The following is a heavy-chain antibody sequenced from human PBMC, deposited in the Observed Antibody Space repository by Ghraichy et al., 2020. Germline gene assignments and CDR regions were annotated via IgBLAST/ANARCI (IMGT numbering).Heavy chain of an antibody. CDR2: IYYSGST. J-gene: IGHJ3*02. V-gene: IGHV4-39*01. D-gene: IGHD3-22*01. CDR3: ARQYYYDSSGYYPDAFDI. Sequence: SETLSLTCTVSGGSVSSSSYYWGWIRQPPGKGLEWIASIYYSGSTYYNPSLKSRVTISVDTSKNQFSLNLNSVTAADTAVYYCARQYYYDSSGYYPDAFDIWGQGTMVTVSS. CDR1: GGSVSSSSYY.